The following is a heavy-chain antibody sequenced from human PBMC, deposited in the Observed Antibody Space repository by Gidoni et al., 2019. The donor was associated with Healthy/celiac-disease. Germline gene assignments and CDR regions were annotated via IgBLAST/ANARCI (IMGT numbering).Heavy chain of an antibody. CDR1: GGTFSSYA. J-gene: IGHJ1*01. CDR2: FVPLFGTA. D-gene: IGHD3-22*01. CDR3: ARDYYASSGYYYRGRPRAEYFQH. V-gene: IGHV1-69*01. Sequence: QVQLVQSGAEVKKAGASVKGSCKASGGTFSSYAISWVRPSPGQGLEWMGGFVPLFGTANSAQNFQGRVTITADESTSTAYMELSSLRSEDTAVYYCARDYYASSGYYYRGRPRAEYFQHWGQGTLVTVSS.